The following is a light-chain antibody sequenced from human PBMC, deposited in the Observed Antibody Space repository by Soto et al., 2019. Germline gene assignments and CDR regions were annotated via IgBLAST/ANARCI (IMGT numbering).Light chain of an antibody. V-gene: IGKV3-20*01. CDR2: GAS. CDR3: QQYGSSPRT. Sequence: DIVFAQAPGPLSLSPGERGTLSCRASQSVTSNYLAWYQQKHGQGPRXXIHGASSRATGIPDRFSGSGSGTDGTLTISRLEPEDGEVYDGQQYGSSPRTFGQGTKVDIK. CDR1: QSVTSNY. J-gene: IGKJ1*01.